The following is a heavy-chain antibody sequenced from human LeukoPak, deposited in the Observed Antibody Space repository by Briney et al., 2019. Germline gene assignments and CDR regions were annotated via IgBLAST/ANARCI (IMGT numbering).Heavy chain of an antibody. Sequence: PSETLSLTCTVSGGSISSYYWSWIRQLPGKGLEWIGYIYYSGSTNYNPSLKSRVTISVDTSKNQFSLKLSSVTAADTAVYYCARDYGDYPPYYYGMDVWGQGTTVTVSS. V-gene: IGHV4-59*01. CDR1: GGSISSYY. J-gene: IGHJ6*02. CDR3: ARDYGDYPPYYYGMDV. CDR2: IYYSGST. D-gene: IGHD4-17*01.